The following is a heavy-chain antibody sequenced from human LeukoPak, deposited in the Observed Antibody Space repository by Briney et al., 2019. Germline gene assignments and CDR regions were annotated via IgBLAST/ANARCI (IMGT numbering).Heavy chain of an antibody. D-gene: IGHD1-26*01. CDR3: ARAPTAYSGSYYIVY. Sequence: AAVRVSCKASGYTFTMYGISGGRQAPGQGGEGVGWISAYNGKTNYTQKLQGRVTMPTDTSTSTAYMELRSLRSDDTAVYYCARAPTAYSGSYYIVYWGQGTLVTVSS. CDR1: GYTFTMYG. V-gene: IGHV1-18*01. J-gene: IGHJ4*02. CDR2: ISAYNGKT.